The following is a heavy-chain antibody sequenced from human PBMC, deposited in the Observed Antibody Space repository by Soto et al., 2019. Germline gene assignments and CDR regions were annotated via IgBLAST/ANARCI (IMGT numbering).Heavy chain of an antibody. CDR3: ANSGGCYVNSGYYGGAYDS. CDR2: ISYMGTT. CDR1: GGSMNNYY. J-gene: IGHJ4*02. Sequence: QVQLQESGPGLVKPSETLSLTCTVSGGSMNNYYWSWIRQAPGNGLQYIGYISYMGTTNYNPSLKSRVTISVDTSKNQFSLKLTSVTAADTALYYCANSGGCYVNSGYYGGAYDSWGRGTLVTVSS. D-gene: IGHD3-22*01. V-gene: IGHV4-59*01.